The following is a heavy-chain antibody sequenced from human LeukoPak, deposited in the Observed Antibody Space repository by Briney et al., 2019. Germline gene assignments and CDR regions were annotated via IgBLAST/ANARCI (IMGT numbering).Heavy chain of an antibody. J-gene: IGHJ3*02. CDR3: AIPGLEMATIDFAFDI. D-gene: IGHD5-24*01. V-gene: IGHV1-24*01. CDR2: FDPEDGET. CDR1: GYTLTELS. Sequence: ASVKVSCKVSGYTLTELSMHWVRQAPGKGLEWMGGFDPEDGETIYAQKLQGRVTMTEDTSTDTAYMELSSLRSEDTAVYYCAIPGLEMATIDFAFDIWGQGTMVTVSS.